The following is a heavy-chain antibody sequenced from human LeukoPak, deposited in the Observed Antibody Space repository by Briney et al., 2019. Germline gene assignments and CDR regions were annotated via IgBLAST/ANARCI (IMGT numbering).Heavy chain of an antibody. D-gene: IGHD6-19*01. V-gene: IGHV3-30*02. CDR2: IRFDECRE. CDR1: GFTFSRYG. Sequence: GGSLRLFCEASGFTFSRYGMHWVRRAPGKGLEWVAFIRFDECREFYADSVKRRFIVYRHNYKNRLYLQMYSLIPEDTAVYYCAKALVTTLAGTYYCDSWGQGTVVTVSS. J-gene: IGHJ4*02. CDR3: AKALVTTLAGTYYCDS.